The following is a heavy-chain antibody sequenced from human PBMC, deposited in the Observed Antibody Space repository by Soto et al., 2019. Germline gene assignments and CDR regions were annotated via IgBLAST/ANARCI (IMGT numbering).Heavy chain of an antibody. Sequence: VASVKVSCKASGYTFTSYGISWVRQAPGQGLEWMGWISAYNGNTNYAQKLQGRVTMTTDTSTSTAYMELRSLRSDDTAVYYCARDLTVVPAAILGWFDPWGQGTLVTVSS. CDR3: ARDLTVVPAAILGWFDP. CDR1: GYTFTSYG. D-gene: IGHD2-2*02. CDR2: ISAYNGNT. J-gene: IGHJ5*02. V-gene: IGHV1-18*01.